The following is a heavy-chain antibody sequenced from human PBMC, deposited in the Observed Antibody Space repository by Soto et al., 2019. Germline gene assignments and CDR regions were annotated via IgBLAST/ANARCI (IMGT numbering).Heavy chain of an antibody. CDR2: INPSGGST. D-gene: IGHD3-3*01. J-gene: IGHJ6*03. V-gene: IGHV1-46*03. CDR3: ARAGGRGGDTIFGVVIPVGGYYYYMDV. Sequence: GLEWMGIINPSGGSTSYAQKFQGRVTMTRDTSTSTVYMELSSLRSEDTAVYYCARAGGRGGDTIFGVVIPVGGYYYYMDVWGKGTTVTVSS.